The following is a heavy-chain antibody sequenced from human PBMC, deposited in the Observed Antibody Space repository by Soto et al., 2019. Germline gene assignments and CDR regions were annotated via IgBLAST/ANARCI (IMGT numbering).Heavy chain of an antibody. D-gene: IGHD2-15*01. V-gene: IGHV4-30-4*01. CDR1: GGSISSGDYY. Sequence: SETLSLTCTVSGGSISSGDYYWSWIRQPPGKGLEWIGYIYYSGSTYYNPSLKSRVTISVDTSKNQFSLKLSSVTAADTAVYYCARRERYCSGGSCYSSSYMDVWGKGTTVTVSS. J-gene: IGHJ6*03. CDR2: IYYSGST. CDR3: ARRERYCSGGSCYSSSYMDV.